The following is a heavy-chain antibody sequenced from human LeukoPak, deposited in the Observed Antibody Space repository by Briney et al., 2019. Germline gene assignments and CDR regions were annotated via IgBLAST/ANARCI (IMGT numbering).Heavy chain of an antibody. Sequence: GGSLRRSCAGSGFTVSSYWMSWVRQAPGNGREWVANIKQDGSEKYYVDSVKGRFTISRDNAKNSLYLQLKSLRAEDTAVYYCARRAWIRSVLSAFDIWGQGTMVTVSS. V-gene: IGHV3-7*01. CDR2: IKQDGSEK. J-gene: IGHJ3*02. CDR1: GFTVSSYW. CDR3: ARRAWIRSVLSAFDI. D-gene: IGHD5-12*01.